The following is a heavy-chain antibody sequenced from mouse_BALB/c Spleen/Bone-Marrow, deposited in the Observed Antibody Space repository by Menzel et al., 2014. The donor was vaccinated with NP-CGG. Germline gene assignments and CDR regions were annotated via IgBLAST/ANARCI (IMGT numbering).Heavy chain of an antibody. CDR2: IYPGDGDT. J-gene: IGHJ4*01. CDR3: SKGDKRYGDFSMDY. CDR1: GCALSSNW. D-gene: IGHD1-2*01. Sequence: QVQLKESGAELVRPGSSVKISCKASGCALSSNWMNWVKQRPGQGLEWIGQIYPGDGDTNYNGKFQGKATLTADKSSSTAYMQLRSLTSVESAVYVFSKGDKRYGDFSMDYWGQGTSVTVSS. V-gene: IGHV1-80*01.